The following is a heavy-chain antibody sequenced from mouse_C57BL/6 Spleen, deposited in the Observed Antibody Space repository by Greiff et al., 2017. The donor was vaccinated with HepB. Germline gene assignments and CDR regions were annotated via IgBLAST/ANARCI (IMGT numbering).Heavy chain of an antibody. J-gene: IGHJ2*01. V-gene: IGHV1-81*01. CDR3: ARERGLGSFDY. Sequence: QVQLQQSGAELARPGASVKLSCKASGYTFTSYGISWVKQRTGQGLEWIGEIYPRSGNTYYNEKFKGKATLTADKSSSTAYMQLNSLTSEDSAVYFCARERGLGSFDYWGQGTTLTVSS. CDR2: IYPRSGNT. D-gene: IGHD4-1*01. CDR1: GYTFTSYG.